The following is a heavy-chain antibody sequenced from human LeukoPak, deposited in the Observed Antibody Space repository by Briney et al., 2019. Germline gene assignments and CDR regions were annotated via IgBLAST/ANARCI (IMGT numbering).Heavy chain of an antibody. CDR2: ISGSGGST. J-gene: IGHJ4*02. CDR3: ARINSGWYFDY. V-gene: IGHV3-23*01. D-gene: IGHD6-19*01. CDR1: GFTFSSYA. Sequence: GGSLRLSCAASGFTFSSYAMSWVRQAPEKGLEWVSAISGSGGSTYYADSVKGRFTISRDNSKNTLYLQMNSLRAEDTAVYYCARINSGWYFDYWGQGTLVTVSS.